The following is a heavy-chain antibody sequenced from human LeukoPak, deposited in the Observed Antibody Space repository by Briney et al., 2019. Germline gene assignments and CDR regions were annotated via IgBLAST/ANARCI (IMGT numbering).Heavy chain of an antibody. CDR1: GFTFDDYA. CDR2: ISWNSGSI. D-gene: IGHD3-10*01. Sequence: GGSLRLSCAASGFTFDDYAMHWVRQAPGKGLEWVSGISWNSGSIGYADSVKGRFTISRDNAKNSLYLQMNSLRAEDTALYYCAKDRTDYYYGSGSFYDYWGQGTLVTVSS. J-gene: IGHJ4*02. V-gene: IGHV3-9*01. CDR3: AKDRTDYYYGSGSFYDY.